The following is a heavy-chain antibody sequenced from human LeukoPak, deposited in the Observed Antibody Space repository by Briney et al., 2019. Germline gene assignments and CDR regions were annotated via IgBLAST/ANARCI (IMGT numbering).Heavy chain of an antibody. CDR3: ARDRKPSYYSGLDV. Sequence: PGGSLRLSCAASGFTFSDRWMSWVRQAPGKGLEWVANIKQDGSEKYYVDSVKGRFTISRDNAKNSLHLQMNSLRAEDTAVYYCARDRKPSYYSGLDVWGQGTTVTASS. CDR2: IKQDGSEK. V-gene: IGHV3-7*01. J-gene: IGHJ6*02. CDR1: GFTFSDRW.